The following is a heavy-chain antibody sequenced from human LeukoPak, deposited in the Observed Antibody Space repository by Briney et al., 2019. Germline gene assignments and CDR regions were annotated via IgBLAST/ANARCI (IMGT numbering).Heavy chain of an antibody. V-gene: IGHV4-59*01. CDR2: IYYSGST. CDR1: GGSISSYY. Sequence: PSETLSLTCTVSGGSISSYYWSWIRQPPGKGLEWIGYIYYSGSTNYNPSLKSRVTISVDTSKNQFSLKLSSVTAADTAVYYCARVAAAAGTPTFDYWGQGTLVTVSS. CDR3: ARVAAAAGTPTFDY. D-gene: IGHD6-13*01. J-gene: IGHJ4*02.